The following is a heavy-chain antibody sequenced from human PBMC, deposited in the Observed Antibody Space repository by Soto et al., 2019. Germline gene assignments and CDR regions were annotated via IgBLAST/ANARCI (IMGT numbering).Heavy chain of an antibody. CDR3: ASFRCSGGSCALSP. V-gene: IGHV4-59*01. D-gene: IGHD2-15*01. J-gene: IGHJ5*02. CDR1: GGSISNYY. CDR2: IYYSGST. Sequence: SETLSLTCTVSGGSISNYYWTWIRQPPGKGLEWIGYIYYSGSTNYNPSFKSRVTISVDTSKDQFSLKLSSVTAADTAVYYCASFRCSGGSCALSPWGQGTLVTVSS.